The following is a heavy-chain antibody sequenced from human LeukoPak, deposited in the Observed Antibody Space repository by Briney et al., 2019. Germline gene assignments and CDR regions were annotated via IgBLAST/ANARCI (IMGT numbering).Heavy chain of an antibody. CDR1: GYTFTSYY. V-gene: IGHV1-46*01. D-gene: IGHD6-13*01. CDR3: ARNPSISAAGTRVFDY. CDR2: INPSGGST. J-gene: IGHJ4*02. Sequence: ASVKVSCKASGYTFTSYYMHWVRQAAGQGLEWMGIINPSGGSTSYAQKFQGRVTMTRDTSTSTVYMELSSLRSEDTAVYYCARNPSISAAGTRVFDYWGQGTLVTVSS.